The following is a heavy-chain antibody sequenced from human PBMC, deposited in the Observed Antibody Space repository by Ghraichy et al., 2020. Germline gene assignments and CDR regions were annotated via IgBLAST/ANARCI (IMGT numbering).Heavy chain of an antibody. D-gene: IGHD3-22*01. Sequence: GGSLRLSCESSGFTFPDYAFNWVRQAPGKGLEWVSYVSRDGLSLYYADSVKGRFTISRDSANNSVSLLMNSLRAGDTAIYYCARDDRSRVHYYDGLDVWGRGTPVIVSS. CDR1: GFTFPDYA. V-gene: IGHV3-48*01. J-gene: IGHJ6*02. CDR3: ARDDRSRVHYYDGLDV. CDR2: VSRDGLSL.